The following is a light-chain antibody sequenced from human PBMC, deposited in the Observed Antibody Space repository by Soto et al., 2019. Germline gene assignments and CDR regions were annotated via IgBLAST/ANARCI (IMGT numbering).Light chain of an antibody. Sequence: EIVLTQSPGTLSLSPGERATLSCRASQRVSSSYLAWYQQKPGQAPRLLIYGASSRATGIPDRFSGSGSGTDLNLTISRREPEDFVVYFCQRYGSSPPFTFGQGTKVEI. J-gene: IGKJ2*01. CDR3: QRYGSSPPFT. CDR2: GAS. CDR1: QRVSSSY. V-gene: IGKV3-20*01.